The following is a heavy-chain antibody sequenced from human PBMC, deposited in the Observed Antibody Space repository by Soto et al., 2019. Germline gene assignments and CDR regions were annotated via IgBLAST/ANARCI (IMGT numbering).Heavy chain of an antibody. J-gene: IGHJ3*01. CDR1: CYTFTSCG. V-gene: IGHV1-18*01. Sequence: ASVKVSCKASCYTFTSCGMRWVRQAPGKGLEGMGWISAHTGRSEYAQRVQGRVTMTTDRSTSTAYMELSSLRSDDTAFYYCARAFXYQGSDCRFYSFDAFDFWGPGTLVTVSS. D-gene: IGHD2-21*01. CDR3: ARAFXYQGSDCRFYSFDAFDF. CDR2: ISAHTGRS.